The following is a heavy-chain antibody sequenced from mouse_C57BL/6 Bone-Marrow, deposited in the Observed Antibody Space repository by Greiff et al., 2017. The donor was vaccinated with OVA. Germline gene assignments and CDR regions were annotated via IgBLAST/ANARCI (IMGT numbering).Heavy chain of an antibody. J-gene: IGHJ3*01. D-gene: IGHD1-1*01. CDR1: GFNIKDDY. V-gene: IGHV14-4*01. CDR2: IDPENGDT. Sequence: EVQLKESGAELVRPGASVKLSCTASGFNIKDDYMHWVKQRPEQGLEWIGWIDPENGDTEYASKFQGKATITADTSSNTAYLQLSSLTSEDTAVYYCTPYYYGSSPWFAYWGQGTLVTVSA. CDR3: TPYYYGSSPWFAY.